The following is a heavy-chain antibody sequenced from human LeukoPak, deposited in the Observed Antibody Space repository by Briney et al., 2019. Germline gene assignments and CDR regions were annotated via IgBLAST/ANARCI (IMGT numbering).Heavy chain of an antibody. J-gene: IGHJ4*02. CDR1: GFTFSSYA. V-gene: IGHV3-23*01. CDR3: AKSSASFFWSGYYLDY. CDR2: ISGSGGST. D-gene: IGHD3-3*01. Sequence: GGSLRLSCAASGFTFSSYAMSWVRQAPGKGLEWVSAISGSGGSTYYADSVKGRFTISRDNSKNTLYLQMNSLRAEDTAVYYCAKSSASFFWSGYYLDYWGQGTLVTVSS.